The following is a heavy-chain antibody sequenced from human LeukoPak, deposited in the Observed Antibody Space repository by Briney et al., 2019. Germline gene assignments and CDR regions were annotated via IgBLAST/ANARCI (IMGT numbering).Heavy chain of an antibody. CDR1: GYTFTSYD. CDR2: MNPNSGNT. Sequence: ASVNDSYKDSGYTFTSYDINWVRQATGQGLEWMGWMNPNSGNTGYAQKFQGRVTMTRNTSISTAYMELSSLRSEDTAVYYCARGPYYYDSSGYSYWGQGTLVTVSS. CDR3: ARGPYYYDSSGYSY. V-gene: IGHV1-8*01. D-gene: IGHD3-22*01. J-gene: IGHJ4*02.